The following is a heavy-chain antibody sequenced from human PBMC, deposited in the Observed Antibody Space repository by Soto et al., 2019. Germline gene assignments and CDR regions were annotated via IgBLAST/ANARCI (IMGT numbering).Heavy chain of an antibody. CDR3: ATSPLKITMVRGFYAY. J-gene: IGHJ4*02. D-gene: IGHD3-10*01. CDR1: GYTFTSYD. CDR2: MNPNSGNT. V-gene: IGHV1-8*01. Sequence: GASVKASCKASGYTFTSYDINWVRQATGQGLEWMGWMNPNSGNTGYAQKLQGRVTMTTDTSTSTAYMELSSLRSEDTAVYYCATSPLKITMVRGFYAYWGQGTLVTVSS.